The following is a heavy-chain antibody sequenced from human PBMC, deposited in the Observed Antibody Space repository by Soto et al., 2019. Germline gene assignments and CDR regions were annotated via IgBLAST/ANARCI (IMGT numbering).Heavy chain of an antibody. D-gene: IGHD6-13*01. Sequence: GASVKVSCKASGYTFTSYAMHWVRQAPGQRLEGMGWINAGNGNTKYSQMFQGRVTITRDTSASTAYMELSSLRSEDTGVYYCARDGSSSWFYYYSCGMDFWGQGIMVTVSS. J-gene: IGHJ6*02. CDR3: ARDGSSSWFYYYSCGMDF. CDR1: GYTFTSYA. V-gene: IGHV1-3*01. CDR2: INAGNGNT.